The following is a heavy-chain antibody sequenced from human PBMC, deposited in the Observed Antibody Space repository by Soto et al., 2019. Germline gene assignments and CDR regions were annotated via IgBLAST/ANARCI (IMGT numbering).Heavy chain of an antibody. J-gene: IGHJ4*02. CDR1: GFTFISYA. CDR2: ISGSGGSP. CDR3: AKGRTGLFDY. D-gene: IGHD1-1*01. V-gene: IGHV3-23*01. Sequence: EVQLLESGGGLVQPGGSLRLSCAASGFTFISYAMSWVRQAPGKGLEWVSTISGSGGSPYYADSVKGRFTISRDNSKNTLYLQMNSLRAEDTAIFYCAKGRTGLFDYWGQGTLVTVAS.